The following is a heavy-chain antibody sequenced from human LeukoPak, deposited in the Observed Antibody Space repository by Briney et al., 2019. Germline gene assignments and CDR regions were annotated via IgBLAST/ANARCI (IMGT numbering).Heavy chain of an antibody. CDR2: IYHSGST. Sequence: SGTLSLTCAASGGSISSSNWWSWVRQPPGKGLEWIGEIYHSGSTNCNPSLKSRVTMSVDKSKNQFSLKLNSVTAADTAVYYCARNPVGIITTHPNWFDPWGQGTLVTVSS. CDR3: ARNPVGIITTHPNWFDP. V-gene: IGHV4-4*02. D-gene: IGHD3-3*01. CDR1: GGSISSSNW. J-gene: IGHJ5*02.